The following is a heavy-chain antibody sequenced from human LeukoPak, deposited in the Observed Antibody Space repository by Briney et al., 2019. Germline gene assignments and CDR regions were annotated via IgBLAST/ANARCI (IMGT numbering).Heavy chain of an antibody. D-gene: IGHD2-2*01. V-gene: IGHV3-23*01. Sequence: PGGSLRLSCAASGFTFSSYAMSWVRRAPGKGLEWVSAISGSGGSTYYADSVKGRFTISRDNSKNTLYLQMNSLRAEDTAVYYCAKASIVVVPAAITPGDYWGQGTLVTVSS. CDR1: GFTFSSYA. J-gene: IGHJ4*02. CDR2: ISGSGGST. CDR3: AKASIVVVPAAITPGDY.